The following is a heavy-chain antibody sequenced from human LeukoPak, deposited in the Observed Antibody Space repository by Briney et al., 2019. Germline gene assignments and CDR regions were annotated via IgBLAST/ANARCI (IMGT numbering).Heavy chain of an antibody. CDR3: ARGYTTMVEGYFYYYLDV. J-gene: IGHJ6*03. D-gene: IGHD5-18*01. CDR2: ISSSGSTI. Sequence: SGGSLRLSCAASGFSFRDYYMTWIRQPPGKGLEWLSYISSSGSTIYDADSVKGRFTISRDNAKRSLYLQMNSLRAEDTALYFCARGYTTMVEGYFYYYLDVWGKGTTVTVSS. V-gene: IGHV3-11*01. CDR1: GFSFRDYY.